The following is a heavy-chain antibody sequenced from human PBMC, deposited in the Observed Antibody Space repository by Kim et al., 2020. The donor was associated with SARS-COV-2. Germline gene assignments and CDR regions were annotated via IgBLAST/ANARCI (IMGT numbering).Heavy chain of an antibody. CDR2: ISGYNGYT. D-gene: IGHD3-10*01. CDR3: ARGSVVRGVVGLISPYYYYVMDV. V-gene: IGHV1-18*01. J-gene: IGHJ6*02. Sequence: ASVKVSCKASGYTFTNYGINWVRQAPGQGLEWMGWISGYNGYTNYVQKLQGRVTMTKDTSTTTAYMELGSLRSDDTAVYFCARGSVVRGVVGLISPYYYYVMDVWGQGTTVTVSS. CDR1: GYTFTNYG.